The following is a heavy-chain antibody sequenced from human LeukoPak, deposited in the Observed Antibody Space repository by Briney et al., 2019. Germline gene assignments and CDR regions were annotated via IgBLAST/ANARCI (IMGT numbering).Heavy chain of an antibody. CDR2: ISGSGDNT. CDR1: GFTFSTYV. Sequence: GGSLRLSCAASGFTFSTYVMSWVRQAPGKGLEWVAGISGSGDNTYYADSVKGRFTISRDNSKNTLYLQMNGLRAEDTAVYYCAKGSGYDTDFDYWGRGTLVSVSS. D-gene: IGHD5-12*01. J-gene: IGHJ4*02. CDR3: AKGSGYDTDFDY. V-gene: IGHV3-23*01.